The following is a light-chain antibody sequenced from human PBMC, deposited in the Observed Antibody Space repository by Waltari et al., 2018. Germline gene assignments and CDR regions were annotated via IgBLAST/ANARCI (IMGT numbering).Light chain of an antibody. V-gene: IGLV2-23*01. CDR1: SSDIGSYNR. CDR3: CSFARVTTVI. CDR2: EAN. Sequence: QSALTQPAPVSWSPGRSTTLSCAGTSSDIGSYNRISRYQQPPGKAPKLIIYEANQRPSGVSNRFSGSKSGSSACLTISGLESEDDCDYYCCSFARVTTVIFCARTKFSVL. J-gene: IGLJ2*01.